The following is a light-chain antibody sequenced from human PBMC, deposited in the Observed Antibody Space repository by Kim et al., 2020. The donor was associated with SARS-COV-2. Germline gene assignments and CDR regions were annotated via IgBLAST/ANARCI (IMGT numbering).Light chain of an antibody. CDR3: QKYNSVSWT. Sequence: ASVRYRVIITCRASHDIGNSLAWFQQRPGKVPQVLIYAASTLQSGVPSHFRRSRSRTEFTLTSGSLQTENVATYYSQKYNSVSWTFGPETKVDIK. CDR2: AAS. J-gene: IGKJ1*01. CDR1: HDIGNS. V-gene: IGKV1-27*01.